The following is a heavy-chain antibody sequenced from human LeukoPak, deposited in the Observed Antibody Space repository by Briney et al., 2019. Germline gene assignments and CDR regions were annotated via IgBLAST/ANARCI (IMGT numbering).Heavy chain of an antibody. V-gene: IGHV3-48*03. CDR1: GFTFSSYE. CDR2: ISSSGSTM. D-gene: IGHD3-10*01. J-gene: IGHJ6*04. Sequence: GGSLRLSCAASGFTFSSYEMNWVRQAPGKGLEWVSYISSSGSTMYYADSVKGRFTISGDNAKNSLYLQMNSLRAEDTAVYYCARDYYGSGSESYYYGMDVWGKGTTVTVSS. CDR3: ARDYYGSGSESYYYGMDV.